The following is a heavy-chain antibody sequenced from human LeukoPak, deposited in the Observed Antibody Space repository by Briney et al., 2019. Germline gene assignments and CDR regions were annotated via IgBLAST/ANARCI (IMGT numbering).Heavy chain of an antibody. CDR2: INPNSGGT. J-gene: IGHJ4*02. D-gene: IGHD6-19*01. Sequence: ASVRVSCKASGYTFTGYYMYWVRQAPGQRLEWMGRINPNSGGTNYAQKFQGRVTMTRDTSISTAYMELSRLRSDDTAVYYCAREDNLGSGSSPNDYWGQGTLVTVSS. V-gene: IGHV1-2*06. CDR1: GYTFTGYY. CDR3: AREDNLGSGSSPNDY.